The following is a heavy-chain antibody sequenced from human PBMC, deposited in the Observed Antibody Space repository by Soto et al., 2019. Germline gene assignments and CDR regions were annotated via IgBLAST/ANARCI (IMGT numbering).Heavy chain of an antibody. J-gene: IGHJ5*02. V-gene: IGHV3-74*01. CDR1: GFALSSYW. CDR2: INPDGSRI. D-gene: IGHD2-8*02. CDR3: ARVPVGAYGKFDP. Sequence: EVQLVESGGGLVQAGGSLRLSCAASGFALSSYWMHWVRRVPGKGQVWVSRINPDGSRIDYADSVRGRFTISRDNAKNTLFLQMNNLRAEDTALYHCARVPVGAYGKFDPWGQGTLVTVSS.